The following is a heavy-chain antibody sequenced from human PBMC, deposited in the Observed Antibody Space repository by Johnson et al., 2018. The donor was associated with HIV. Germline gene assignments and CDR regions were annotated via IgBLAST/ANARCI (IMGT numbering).Heavy chain of an antibody. CDR3: ARAYSYGALDI. CDR2: VYSGGYT. CDR1: GFTVSSNY. Sequence: VQLVESGGGLVQPGGSLRLSCAASGFTVSSNYMSWVRQAPGKGLEWVSVVYSGGYTYYADSVKGRFTISRDTSKNTLYLQMKSLRAEDTALYYCARAYSYGALDIWGQGTMVTVSS. J-gene: IGHJ3*02. V-gene: IGHV3-66*01. D-gene: IGHD1-26*01.